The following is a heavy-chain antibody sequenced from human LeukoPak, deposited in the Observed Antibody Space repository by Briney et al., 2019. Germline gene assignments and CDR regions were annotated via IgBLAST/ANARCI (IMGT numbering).Heavy chain of an antibody. CDR1: GFTFSSYS. D-gene: IGHD5-12*01. J-gene: IGHJ4*02. CDR3: ARGPSGYHNT. V-gene: IGHV3-21*01. Sequence: GGSLRLSCAASGFTFSSYSMNWVRQAPGKGLEGVSFISTSSIYIYYADSVKGRFTISRDNAKNSLYLQMNSLRAEDTAVYYCARGPSGYHNTGGQGTLVTVSS. CDR2: ISTSSIYI.